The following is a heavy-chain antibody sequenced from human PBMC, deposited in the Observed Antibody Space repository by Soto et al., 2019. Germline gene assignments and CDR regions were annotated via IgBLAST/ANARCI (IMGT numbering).Heavy chain of an antibody. CDR1: GYSFTDYH. J-gene: IGHJ3*01. V-gene: IGHV1-46*01. CDR2: INPSGGST. Sequence: ASVKVSCKASGYSFTDYHIHWVRQAPGQGLEWLGRINPSGGSTSYAQKFQGRVTMTGDTSTSTVYMELSSRRSEDSAVYYCARESRAAGGFDLWGLGTVVTVSS. CDR3: ARESRAAGGFDL. D-gene: IGHD3-10*01.